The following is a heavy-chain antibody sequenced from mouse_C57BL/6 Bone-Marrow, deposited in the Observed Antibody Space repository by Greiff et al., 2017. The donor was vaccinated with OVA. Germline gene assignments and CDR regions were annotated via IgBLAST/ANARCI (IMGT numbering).Heavy chain of an antibody. CDR1: GFTFSDYG. CDR2: ISNLAYSI. Sequence: EVQLVESGGGLVQPGGSLKLSCAASGFTFSDYGMAWVRQAPRKGPAWVAFISNLAYSIYYADTVTGRFTISRANAKNTLYLEMSSLRSEDTAMYYCARQVAYGSSYPAWFAYWGQGTLVTVSA. D-gene: IGHD1-1*01. J-gene: IGHJ3*01. V-gene: IGHV5-15*01. CDR3: ARQVAYGSSYPAWFAY.